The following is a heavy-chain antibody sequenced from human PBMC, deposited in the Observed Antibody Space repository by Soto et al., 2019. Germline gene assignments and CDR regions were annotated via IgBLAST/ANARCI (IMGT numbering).Heavy chain of an antibody. CDR1: GFTFSNAW. D-gene: IGHD3-10*01. J-gene: IGHJ6*02. CDR2: IKSKTDGGTT. Sequence: PGGSLRLSCAASGFTFSNAWMNWVRQAPGKGLEWVGRIKSKTDGGTTDYAAPVKGRFTISRDDSKNTLYLQMSSLKTEDTAVYYCTTVPGRRRYYYYGMDVWGQGTTVTVSS. CDR3: TTVPGRRRYYYYGMDV. V-gene: IGHV3-15*07.